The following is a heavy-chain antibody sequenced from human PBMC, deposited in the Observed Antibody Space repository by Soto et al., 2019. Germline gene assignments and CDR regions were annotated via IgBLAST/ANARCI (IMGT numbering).Heavy chain of an antibody. V-gene: IGHV2-5*01. J-gene: IGHJ4*02. CDR3: VHRRYYYASSLY. CDR2: IYWTDDE. D-gene: IGHD3-22*01. Sequence: QITLKESGPTLVKPTQTLTLTCTFSGFSLSTSGVGVGWIRQPPGKALEWLALIYWTDDEHYSPSLQSRLTITTDTSKNQVVLTSTNMDPVDTATYYCVHRRYYYASSLYWGQGTLVTVSS. CDR1: GFSLSTSGVG.